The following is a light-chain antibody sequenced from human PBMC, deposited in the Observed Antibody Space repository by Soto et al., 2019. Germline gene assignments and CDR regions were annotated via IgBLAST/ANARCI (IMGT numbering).Light chain of an antibody. J-gene: IGKJ1*01. CDR3: QQYVNTVRT. V-gene: IGKV3-20*01. CDR2: AAS. Sequence: EIVLTQSPGTLSLSPGERATLSCRASQTISNSYLAWYQHKSGQAPRLLISAASSRATGIPDRFSGSGSGTDSTLTISRLEPEDFAVYYCQQYVNTVRTFGQGTKVDIK. CDR1: QTISNSY.